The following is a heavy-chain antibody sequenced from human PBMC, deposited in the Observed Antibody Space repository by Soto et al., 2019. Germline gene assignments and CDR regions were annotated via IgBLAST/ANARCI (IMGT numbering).Heavy chain of an antibody. CDR1: GYTLTELS. V-gene: IGHV1-24*01. D-gene: IGHD6-19*01. J-gene: IGHJ4*02. Sequence: ASVKVSCKVSGYTLTELSMHWVRQAPGKGLEWMGGFDPEDGETIYAQKFQGRVTMTEDTSTDTAYMELSSLRSEDTAVYYCATADLIAVAGTGPFFDYWGQGTLVTVSS. CDR3: ATADLIAVAGTGPFFDY. CDR2: FDPEDGET.